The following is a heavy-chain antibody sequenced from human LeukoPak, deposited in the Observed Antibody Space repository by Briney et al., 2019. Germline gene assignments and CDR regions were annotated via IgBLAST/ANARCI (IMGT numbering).Heavy chain of an antibody. J-gene: IGHJ4*02. CDR2: INPNSGGT. Sequence: ASVKVSCKASGYTFTGYYMHWVRQAPGQGLDGMGWINPNSGGTNYAQKFQGWVTMTRDTSISTAYMELSRLRSDDTAVYYCAREYCSSTSCAYYFDYWGQGTLVTVSS. CDR1: GYTFTGYY. D-gene: IGHD2-2*01. V-gene: IGHV1-2*04. CDR3: AREYCSSTSCAYYFDY.